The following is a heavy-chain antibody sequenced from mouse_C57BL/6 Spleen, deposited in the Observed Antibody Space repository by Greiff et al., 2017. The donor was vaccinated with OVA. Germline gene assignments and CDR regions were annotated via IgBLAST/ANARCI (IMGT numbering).Heavy chain of an antibody. J-gene: IGHJ4*01. D-gene: IGHD3-2*02. CDR1: GFSLTSYG. CDR2: IWSGGST. Sequence: QVQLKESGPGLVQPSQSLSITCTVSGFSLTSYGVHWVRQSPGKGLEWLGVIWSGGSTDYNAAFISRLSISKDNSKSQVFFKMNSLQADDTAIYYCARGGAQATYAMDYWGQGTSVTASS. V-gene: IGHV2-2*01. CDR3: ARGGAQATYAMDY.